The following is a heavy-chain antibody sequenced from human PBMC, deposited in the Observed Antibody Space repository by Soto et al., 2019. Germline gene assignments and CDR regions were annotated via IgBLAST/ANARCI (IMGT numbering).Heavy chain of an antibody. Sequence: QGTLKASGPTLVKPTQTLTLTCSFSGFSLTTSGVCVGWIRQSPGKALEWLALIYWSGDEHYRPSLKSRLSIFNDTSKNHVVLIMSDMDPVGTDTYYFARGLATLPVFAFDIWGQGTMVTVSS. J-gene: IGHJ3*02. CDR3: ARGLATLPVFAFDI. CDR1: GFSLTTSGVC. D-gene: IGHD6-6*01. V-gene: IGHV2-5*01. CDR2: IYWSGDE.